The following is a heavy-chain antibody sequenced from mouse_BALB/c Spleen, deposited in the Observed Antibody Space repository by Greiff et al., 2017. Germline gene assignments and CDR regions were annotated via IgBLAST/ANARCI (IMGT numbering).Heavy chain of an antibody. J-gene: IGHJ4*01. CDR3: ARDGGYPYYYAMDY. V-gene: IGHV5-4*02. Sequence: EVKLMESGGGLVKPGGSLKLSCAASGFTFSDYYMYWVRQTPEKRLEWVATISDGGSYTYYPDSVKGRFTISRDNAKNNLYLQMSSLKSEDTAMYYCARDGGYPYYYAMDYWGQGTSVTVSS. CDR1: GFTFSDYY. D-gene: IGHD2-2*01. CDR2: ISDGGSYT.